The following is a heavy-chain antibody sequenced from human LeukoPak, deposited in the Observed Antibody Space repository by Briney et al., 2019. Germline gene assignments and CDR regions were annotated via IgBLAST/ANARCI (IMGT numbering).Heavy chain of an antibody. D-gene: IGHD6-6*01. CDR3: AKKIIAARPHYYYYYGMDV. V-gene: IGHV3-23*01. CDR1: GFTFSNYA. CDR2: ISGSGGST. Sequence: GGSLRLSCAASGFTFSNYAMSWVRQAPGKGLEWVSAISGSGGSTYYADSVKGRFTISRDNSKNTLYLQMNSLRAEDTAVYYCAKKIIAARPHYYYYYGMDVWGQGTTVTVSS. J-gene: IGHJ6*02.